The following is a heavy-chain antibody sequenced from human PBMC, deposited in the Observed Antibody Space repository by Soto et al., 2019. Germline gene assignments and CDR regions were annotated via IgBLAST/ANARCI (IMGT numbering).Heavy chain of an antibody. D-gene: IGHD3-10*01. CDR2: IYWDDDK. V-gene: IGHV2-5*02. Sequence: QITLKESGPTLVRPTQTLTLTCTFSGFSLSTTGVGVGWIRQPPGKALEWLALIYWDDDKRYSPSLKSRLTIAKDTSKNEVVLTMTNMDPVDTARYYCAPRLPHYGLGRERGNGFDPWGQGTLVTVSS. CDR1: GFSLSTTGVG. J-gene: IGHJ5*02. CDR3: APRLPHYGLGRERGNGFDP.